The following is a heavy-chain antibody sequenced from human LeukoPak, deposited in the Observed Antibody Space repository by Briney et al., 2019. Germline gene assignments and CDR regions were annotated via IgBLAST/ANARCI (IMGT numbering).Heavy chain of an antibody. V-gene: IGHV3-7*01. Sequence: GGSLRLSCAASGFTFSSYAMSWVRQTPGKGLEWVANIKQDGSEKYYVDSVKGRFTISRDNAKNSLYLQMNSLRAEDTAVYYCARDENYYYDSSGYLTFDYWGQGTLVTVSS. J-gene: IGHJ4*02. CDR3: ARDENYYYDSSGYLTFDY. CDR1: GFTFSSYA. D-gene: IGHD3-22*01. CDR2: IKQDGSEK.